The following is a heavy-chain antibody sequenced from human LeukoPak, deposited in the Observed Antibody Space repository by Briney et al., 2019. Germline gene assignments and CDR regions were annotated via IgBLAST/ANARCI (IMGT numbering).Heavy chain of an antibody. Sequence: PGGSLRLSCAASGFTFSSYGMHWVRQAPGKGLEWVALIGYDGTNEYYADSVKGRFTISRDNAKNSLYLQMNSLRAEDSAVYYCARHTSGRWYFDYWGQGTLVTVSS. V-gene: IGHV3-33*01. J-gene: IGHJ4*02. D-gene: IGHD1-26*01. CDR1: GFTFSSYG. CDR3: ARHTSGRWYFDY. CDR2: IGYDGTNE.